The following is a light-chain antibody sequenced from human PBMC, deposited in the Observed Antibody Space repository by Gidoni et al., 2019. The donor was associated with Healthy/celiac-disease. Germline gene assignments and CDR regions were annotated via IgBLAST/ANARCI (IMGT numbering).Light chain of an antibody. CDR3: QQSYITPLT. J-gene: IGKJ4*01. CDR1: QSISSY. V-gene: IGKV1-39*01. CDR2: AAS. Sequence: DIQMTQSPSSLSASVGDRVTITCRASQSISSYLNWYQKKPGNAPKLLIYAASSLQSGVPSRFSGSGSRTDFTITISSLQPDDFATYYYQQSYITPLTFGGGTKVEIK.